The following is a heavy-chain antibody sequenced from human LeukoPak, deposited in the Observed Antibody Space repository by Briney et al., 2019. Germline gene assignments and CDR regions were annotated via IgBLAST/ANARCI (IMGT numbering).Heavy chain of an antibody. D-gene: IGHD6-19*01. Sequence: GGSLRLSCAASGFTFSSYAMHWVRQAPGKGLEWVAVISYDGSNKYYADSVKGRFTISRDNSKNTLYLQMNSLRAEDTAVYYCARDRVAVAPNWFDPWGQGTLVTVSS. J-gene: IGHJ5*02. V-gene: IGHV3-30-3*01. CDR3: ARDRVAVAPNWFDP. CDR1: GFTFSSYA. CDR2: ISYDGSNK.